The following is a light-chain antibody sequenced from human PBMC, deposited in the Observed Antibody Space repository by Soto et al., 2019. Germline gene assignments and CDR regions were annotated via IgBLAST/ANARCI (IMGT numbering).Light chain of an antibody. CDR1: QSVSSY. J-gene: IGKJ4*01. Sequence: EIVLTQSPATLSLSPGERATLSCMAIQSVSSYLAWYQQKPGQAPRLLIYDASNRATGIPARFSGSGSGTDFTLTISSLETEDFAGYYCKQRSNWTPTFGGGTKVAIK. V-gene: IGKV3-11*01. CDR3: KQRSNWTPT. CDR2: DAS.